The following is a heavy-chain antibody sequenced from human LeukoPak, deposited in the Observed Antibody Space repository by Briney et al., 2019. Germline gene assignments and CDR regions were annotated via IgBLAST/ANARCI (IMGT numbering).Heavy chain of an antibody. Sequence: GGSLRLSCAASVFTFSSYGMHRVRQAPGKGLEWVAVISYGGSNKFYADSVKGRFTISRDNSKNTLYLQMNSLRAEDAAVYYCAKDVGMIGYCSGGSCYAIDYWGPGTLVTVSS. CDR1: VFTFSSYG. D-gene: IGHD2-15*01. V-gene: IGHV3-30*18. CDR3: AKDVGMIGYCSGGSCYAIDY. J-gene: IGHJ4*02. CDR2: ISYGGSNK.